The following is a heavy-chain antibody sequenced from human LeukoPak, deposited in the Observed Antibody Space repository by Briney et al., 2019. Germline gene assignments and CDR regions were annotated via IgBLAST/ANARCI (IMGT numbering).Heavy chain of an antibody. J-gene: IGHJ4*02. V-gene: IGHV1-2*02. D-gene: IGHD3-10*01. CDR2: INPNSGGT. CDR1: GYTFTGYY. CDR3: ATGFGETIDY. Sequence: VSVKVSCKASGYTFTGYYMHWVRQAPGQGLEWMGWINPNSGGTNHAQKFQDRVTMTRDTSISTAYMELSRLRSDDTAVYYCATGFGETIDYWGQGTLVTVSS.